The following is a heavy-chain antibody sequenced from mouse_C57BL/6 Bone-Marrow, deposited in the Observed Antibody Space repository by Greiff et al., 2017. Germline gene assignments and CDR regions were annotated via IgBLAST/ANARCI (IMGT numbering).Heavy chain of an antibody. CDR1: GFTFSSYA. Sequence: DVKLVESGGGLVKPGGSLKLSCAASGFTFSSYAMSWVRQTPEKRLEWVATISDGGSYTYYPDNVKGRFTISRDNAKNNLYLQMSHLESEDTAMYYCARAPAWFAYWGQGTLVTVSA. CDR3: ARAPAWFAY. V-gene: IGHV5-4*03. CDR2: ISDGGSYT. J-gene: IGHJ3*01.